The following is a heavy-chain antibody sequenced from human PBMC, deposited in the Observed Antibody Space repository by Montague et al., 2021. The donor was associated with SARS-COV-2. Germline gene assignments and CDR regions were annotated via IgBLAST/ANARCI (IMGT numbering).Heavy chain of an antibody. CDR1: GGSISGDNYY. J-gene: IGHJ2*01. D-gene: IGHD7-27*01. CDR3: ARNRGWGSRGAGYIDL. Sequence: TLSLTCTVSGGSISGDNYYWTWIRQHPGKGLEWIAYIYYTGSTYYNPSLQSRLRTSLDTSKNQFSLTLTSVTAADTAIYYCARNRGWGSRGAGYIDLWGCGTLVTVSS. CDR2: IYYTGST. V-gene: IGHV4-31*03.